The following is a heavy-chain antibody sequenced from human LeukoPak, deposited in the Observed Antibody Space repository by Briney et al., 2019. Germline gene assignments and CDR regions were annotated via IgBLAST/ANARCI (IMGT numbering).Heavy chain of an antibody. CDR3: ARGSLRFLEYDI. D-gene: IGHD3-3*01. V-gene: IGHV3-7*01. CDR1: GFTFSSYW. J-gene: IGHJ3*02. CDR2: IKQDWSEK. Sequence: GGSLRLSCAASGFTFSSYWMSWVRQAPGKGLEWVANIKQDWSEKYYVDSVKGRFTISRDNAKNSLYLQMNSVRAEDTAVYCCARGSLRFLEYDIWGQGTMVTVSS.